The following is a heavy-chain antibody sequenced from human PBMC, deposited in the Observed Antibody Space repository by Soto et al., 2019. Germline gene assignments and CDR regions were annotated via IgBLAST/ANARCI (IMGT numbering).Heavy chain of an antibody. D-gene: IGHD4-17*01. CDR3: ARDPPPSYGDYPTPYGTDV. CDR1: GGTFSSYA. CDR2: IIPIFGTA. V-gene: IGHV1-69*13. J-gene: IGHJ6*02. Sequence: GASVKVSWKASGGTFSSYAISWVRQAPGQGLEWMGGIIPIFGTANYAQKFQGRVTITADESTSTAYMELSSLRSEDTAVYYCARDPPPSYGDYPTPYGTDVWGQGTTVTVSS.